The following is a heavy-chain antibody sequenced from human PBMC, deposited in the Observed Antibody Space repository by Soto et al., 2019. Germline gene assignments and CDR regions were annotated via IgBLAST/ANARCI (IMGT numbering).Heavy chain of an antibody. CDR3: ARGQKPPFVRVTLSFDP. D-gene: IGHD2-21*02. J-gene: IGHJ5*02. V-gene: IGHV4-34*01. Sequence: SQTLCVRRAVDGGSCSGYGGSWIRQHPGKGLEWIGEINHSGSTNYNPSLKRRVTISVDTSKNQFSLKLSSVTAADTAVSYCARGQKPPFVRVTLSFDPWGQAPLVT. CDR1: GGSCSGYG. CDR2: INHSGST.